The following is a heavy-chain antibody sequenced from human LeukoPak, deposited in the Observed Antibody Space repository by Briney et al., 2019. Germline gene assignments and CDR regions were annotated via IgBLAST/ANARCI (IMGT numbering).Heavy chain of an antibody. CDR2: ISYGGSNK. CDR3: AGDGSGSYY. V-gene: IGHV3-30*03. Sequence: GGSLRLSCAASGFSFNNYGMHWVRQAPGKGLEWVAIISYGGSNKYYADSVKGRFTISRDISKNTLLLQMNSLRAEDTAVYYCAGDGSGSYYWGQGTLVTVSS. D-gene: IGHD2-15*01. J-gene: IGHJ4*02. CDR1: GFSFNNYG.